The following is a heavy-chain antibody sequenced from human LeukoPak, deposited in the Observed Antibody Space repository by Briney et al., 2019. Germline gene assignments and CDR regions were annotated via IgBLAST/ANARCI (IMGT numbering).Heavy chain of an antibody. J-gene: IGHJ4*02. CDR2: IYYSGST. Sequence: SETLSLTCTVSGGSISSYYWSWIRQPPGKGLEWIGYIYYSGSTNYNPSLKSRVTISVDTSKNQFSLKLSSVTAADTAVYYCARGGHDFWSGTFDYWGQGTLVTVSS. CDR1: GGSISSYY. CDR3: ARGGHDFWSGTFDY. D-gene: IGHD3-3*01. V-gene: IGHV4-59*01.